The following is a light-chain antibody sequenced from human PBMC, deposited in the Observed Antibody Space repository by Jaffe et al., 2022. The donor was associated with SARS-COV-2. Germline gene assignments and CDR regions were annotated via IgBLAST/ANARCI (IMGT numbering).Light chain of an antibody. CDR1: SSNIGSNT. CDR3: AAWDDSLNGQV. V-gene: IGLV1-44*01. Sequence: QSVLTQPPSASGTPGQRVTISCSGSSSNIGSNTVSWYQHLPGTAPKVLIHSNNQRPSGAPDRFSGSKSGTSASLAISGLQSEDEADYYCAAWDDSLNGQVFGTGTKVTVL. CDR2: SNN. J-gene: IGLJ1*01.